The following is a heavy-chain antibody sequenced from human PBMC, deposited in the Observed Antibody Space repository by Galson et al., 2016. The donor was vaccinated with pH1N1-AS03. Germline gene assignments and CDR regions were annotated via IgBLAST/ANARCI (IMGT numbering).Heavy chain of an antibody. CDR1: GASISSSTYY. CDR3: VSARGFYGSNYFDY. CDR2: IYYTGST. D-gene: IGHD1-26*01. V-gene: IGHV4-61*01. Sequence: ETLSLTCTVSGASISSSTYYWSWIRQAPGRGLEWIGYIYYTGSTIYNPSLQSRVAITVDTSKNQFSLQLTSVTAADTAVYYCVSARGFYGSNYFDYWGPGRVVIVSS. J-gene: IGHJ4*02.